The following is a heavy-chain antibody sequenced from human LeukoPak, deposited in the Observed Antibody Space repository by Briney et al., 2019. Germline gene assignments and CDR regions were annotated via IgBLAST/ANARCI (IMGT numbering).Heavy chain of an antibody. CDR2: IRGSGGST. D-gene: IGHD2-15*01. CDR1: GFTLSNYA. V-gene: IGHV3-23*01. Sequence: GGSLRLSCAASGFTLSNYAMNWVRQAPGKGLEWVSVIRGSGGSTYYADSVKGRFTISRDNSKNTLYMQMDSLRAEDTAVYYCAKPGRECRTSGCYQCLQHWGQGTLVTVSS. CDR3: AKPGRECRTSGCYQCLQH. J-gene: IGHJ1*01.